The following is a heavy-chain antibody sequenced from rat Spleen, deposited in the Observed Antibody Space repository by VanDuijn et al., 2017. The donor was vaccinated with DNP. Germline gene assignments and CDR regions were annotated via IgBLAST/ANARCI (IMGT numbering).Heavy chain of an antibody. Sequence: EVQLVESGGGLVQPGRSLKFSCVVSGFTFINYDMAWVRQAPTKGLEWVASISISGGQTYYRDSLMGRFTVSRDNTKSTLYLQMDSLRSEDTATYSCARLGARGYYWYFDVWGPGTKVTVSS. J-gene: IGHJ1*01. CDR1: GFTFINYD. D-gene: IGHD4-3*01. CDR3: ARLGARGYYWYFDV. CDR2: ISISGGQT. V-gene: IGHV5-25*01.